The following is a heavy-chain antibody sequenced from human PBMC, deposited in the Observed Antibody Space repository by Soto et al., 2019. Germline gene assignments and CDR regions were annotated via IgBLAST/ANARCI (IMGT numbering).Heavy chain of an antibody. V-gene: IGHV3-15*07. CDR3: ARLAGAAFSGVSFEH. CDR1: GFTFTTAW. J-gene: IGHJ4*02. Sequence: GGSLRLSCAASGFTFTTAWINWVRQPPGKGLEWVGRIKSKIAGGTPDFAASVSGRFAISRDDSESMVYLQMNSLKNEDTGVYYCARLAGAAFSGVSFEHWGQGTLVTVSS. D-gene: IGHD2-15*01. CDR2: IKSKIAGGTP.